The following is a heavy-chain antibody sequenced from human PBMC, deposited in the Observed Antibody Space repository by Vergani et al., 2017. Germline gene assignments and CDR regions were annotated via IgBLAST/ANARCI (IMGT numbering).Heavy chain of an antibody. D-gene: IGHD3-10*01. CDR1: GGSISSYY. CDR3: ATWFGELYLPLSPFDY. J-gene: IGHJ4*02. CDR2: IYYSGST. Sequence: QVQLQESGPGLVKPSETLSLTCTVSGGSISSYYWSWIRQPPGKGLEWIGYIYYSGSTNYNPSLKSRVTISVDTSKNQFSLKLSSVTAADTAMYYCATWFGELYLPLSPFDYWGQGTLVTVSS. V-gene: IGHV4-59*01.